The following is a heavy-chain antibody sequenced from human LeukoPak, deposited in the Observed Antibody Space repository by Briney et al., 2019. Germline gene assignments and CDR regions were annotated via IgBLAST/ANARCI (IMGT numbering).Heavy chain of an antibody. J-gene: IGHJ4*02. CDR1: GYTFTSYY. D-gene: IGHD6-13*01. CDR2: INPSGGST. CDR3: ARVGSSSLQSTQLISFDY. V-gene: IGHV1-46*01. Sequence: ASVKVSCKASGYTFTSYYMHWVRQAPGHGLEWMGIINPSGGSTSYAQKFRGRVTMTRDTSTSTVYMELSSLRFEDTAVYYCARVGSSSLQSTQLISFDYWGQGTLVTVSS.